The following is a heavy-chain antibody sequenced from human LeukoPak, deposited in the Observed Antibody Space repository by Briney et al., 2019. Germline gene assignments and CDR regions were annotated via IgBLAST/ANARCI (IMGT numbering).Heavy chain of an antibody. CDR3: ARVAERYCSDGSCYGNWFDP. D-gene: IGHD2-15*01. V-gene: IGHV1-2*06. J-gene: IGHJ5*02. CDR2: INPNSGFT. Sequence: ASVKVSRKASGYTFTGYYMHWVRQAPGQGLEWMGRINPNSGFTNYAQKFQDRVTMTRDTSINTAYIELSRLRSDDTAVYYCARVAERYCSDGSCYGNWFDPWGQGTLVTVSS. CDR1: GYTFTGYY.